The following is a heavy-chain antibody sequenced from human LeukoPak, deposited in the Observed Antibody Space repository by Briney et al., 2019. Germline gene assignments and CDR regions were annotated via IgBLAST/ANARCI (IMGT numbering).Heavy chain of an antibody. V-gene: IGHV1-18*04. J-gene: IGHJ4*02. CDR2: ISAYNGNT. CDR3: ARDYYYDSSGYSPFDY. CDR1: GYTFTGYY. Sequence: AASVKVSCKASGYTFTGYYMHWVRQAPGQGLEWMGWISAYNGNTNYAQKLQGRVTMTTDTSTSTAYMELRSLRSDDTAVYYWARDYYYDSSGYSPFDYWGQGTLVTVSS. D-gene: IGHD3-22*01.